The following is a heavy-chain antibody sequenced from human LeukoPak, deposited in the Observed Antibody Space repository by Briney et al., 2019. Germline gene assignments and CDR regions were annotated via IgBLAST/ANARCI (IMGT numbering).Heavy chain of an antibody. D-gene: IGHD5-24*01. CDR1: GFTFSIHA. CDR2: ISGSGGGT. Sequence: GGSLRLSCAASGFTFSIHAMSWVRQAPGKGLEWVSTISGSGGGTYYTDSVKGRFTISTENSKNTLYLKMNSLRAEDAAVYYCAKDGSGNGYPNYYFDYWGQGTLVTVSS. J-gene: IGHJ4*02. V-gene: IGHV3-23*01. CDR3: AKDGSGNGYPNYYFDY.